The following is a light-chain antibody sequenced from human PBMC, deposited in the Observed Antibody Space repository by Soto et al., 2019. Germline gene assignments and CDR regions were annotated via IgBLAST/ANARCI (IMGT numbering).Light chain of an antibody. CDR2: GAS. CDR3: QQYNNWPYT. CDR1: QSVSSN. Sequence: EIVMTPSPAPLSVSPGERATLSCRASQSVSSNLAWYQQKPGQAPRLLIYGASTRATGIPARFSGSGSGTEFTLTISSLQSEDFAVYYCQQYNNWPYTVGQGTKLEIK. J-gene: IGKJ2*01. V-gene: IGKV3-15*01.